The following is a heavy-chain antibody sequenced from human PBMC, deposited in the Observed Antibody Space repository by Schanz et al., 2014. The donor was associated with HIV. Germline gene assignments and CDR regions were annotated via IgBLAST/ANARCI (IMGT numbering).Heavy chain of an antibody. CDR2: IIPLFGTS. J-gene: IGHJ6*02. Sequence: QVQLVQSGAEVKKPGSSVKVFCRASGGTFINYAFSWVRQAPGQGLEWMGGIIPLFGTSNYAQKFQGRATITADKSTGTVYMDLGSLTSEDTAVYFCARDIKYDDPFQYGMDVWGQGTTVSVSS. CDR3: ARDIKYDDPFQYGMDV. V-gene: IGHV1-69*06. CDR1: GGTFINYA. D-gene: IGHD1-1*01.